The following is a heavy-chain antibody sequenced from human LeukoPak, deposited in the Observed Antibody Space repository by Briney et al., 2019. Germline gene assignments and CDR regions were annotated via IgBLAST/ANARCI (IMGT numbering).Heavy chain of an antibody. Sequence: SETLSLTCTVSGGSISSYYWRWIRQPPGKGPEWSGYIYYSGSTNYNPSLKSRVTISVDKSTNQFSLKLSSVTAADTAVYYCARDRGAIAARPGYYYYMDVWGKGTTVTVSS. CDR1: GGSISSYY. CDR2: IYYSGST. CDR3: ARDRGAIAARPGYYYYMDV. J-gene: IGHJ6*03. D-gene: IGHD6-6*01. V-gene: IGHV4-59*12.